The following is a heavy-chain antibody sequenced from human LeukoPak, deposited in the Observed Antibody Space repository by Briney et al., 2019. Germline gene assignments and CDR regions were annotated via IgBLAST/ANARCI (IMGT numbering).Heavy chain of an antibody. D-gene: IGHD3-22*01. V-gene: IGHV4-34*01. CDR2: INHSGGT. J-gene: IGHJ4*02. Sequence: PSETLSLTCAVYGGSFSGYSWNWIRQPPGKGLEWIGEINHSGGTNYNPSLKSRVTISVDTSKNQFSLKLSSVTAADTAVYYSARGRNTYYYDSSGYYWGQGTLVTVSS. CDR1: GGSFSGYS. CDR3: ARGRNTYYYDSSGYY.